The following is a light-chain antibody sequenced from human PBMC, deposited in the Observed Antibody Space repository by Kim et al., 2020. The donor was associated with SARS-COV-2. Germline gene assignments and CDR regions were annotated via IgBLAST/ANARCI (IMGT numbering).Light chain of an antibody. CDR2: DVT. CDR3: CSYAGSVV. J-gene: IGLJ2*01. V-gene: IGLV2-11*01. Sequence: SPGQSVTISCTGTSSDVGSYNYVSWYQQHPGKAPTLIIYDVTKRPSGVPDRFSGSKSGNTASLTISGLQAEDEDDYYCCSYAGSVVFGGGTQLTVL. CDR1: SSDVGSYNY.